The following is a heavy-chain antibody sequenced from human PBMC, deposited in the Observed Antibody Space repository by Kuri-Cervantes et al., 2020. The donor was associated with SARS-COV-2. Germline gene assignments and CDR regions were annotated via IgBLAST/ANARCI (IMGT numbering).Heavy chain of an antibody. CDR2: IRSEIDGGAT. CDR3: SNVFGY. D-gene: IGHD3-10*02. V-gene: IGHV3-15*01. CDR1: GLTFANAW. Sequence: GESLKISCPVSGLTFANAWMSWVRQAPGKGLEWVGRIRSEIDGGATDYAASVEGRFTISRDDSKNTLYLQMHSLKTEDSAVYFCSNVFGYWGQGDLVNVSS. J-gene: IGHJ4*02.